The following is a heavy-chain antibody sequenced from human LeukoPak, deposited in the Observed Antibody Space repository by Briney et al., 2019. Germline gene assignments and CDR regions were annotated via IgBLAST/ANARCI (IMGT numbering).Heavy chain of an antibody. V-gene: IGHV1-8*01. D-gene: IGHD4-17*01. CDR2: MNPNSGNT. Sequence: ASVKVSCKASGYTFTSFDINWVRQATGQGLEWMGWMNPNSGNTGYAQKFQGRVTMTRNTSITTAYMELSSLRSGDTAVYYCARGNKDYGDYARGLSDYWGQGTLVTVSS. J-gene: IGHJ4*02. CDR3: ARGNKDYGDYARGLSDY. CDR1: GYTFTSFD.